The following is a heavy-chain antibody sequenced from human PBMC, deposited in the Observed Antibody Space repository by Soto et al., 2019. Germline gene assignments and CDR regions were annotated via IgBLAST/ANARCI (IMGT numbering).Heavy chain of an antibody. Sequence: ASVKVSCKASGDSFTSYTISWVRQAPGQGLDWMMGITLSFRLRKNAERFQGRLTLSADDPTSTVYSELRSLTSADTVVYYCARLWRDELNYDFGPSDPWGQGTLVTVSS. D-gene: IGHD3-22*01. CDR3: ARLWRDELNYDFGPSDP. V-gene: IGHV1-69*13. CDR2: ITLSFRLR. J-gene: IGHJ5*02. CDR1: GDSFTSYT.